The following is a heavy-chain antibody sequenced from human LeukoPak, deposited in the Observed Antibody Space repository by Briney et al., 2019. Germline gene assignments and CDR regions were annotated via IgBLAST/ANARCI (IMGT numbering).Heavy chain of an antibody. Sequence: AGGSLRLSCAASGFTFSSYAMHWVRQAPGKGLEWVAVISYDGSNKYYADSVKGRFTISRDNSKNTLYLQMNSLRAEDTAVYYCARDFNQGNYYFDYWGQGTLVTVSS. D-gene: IGHD1-14*01. CDR3: ARDFNQGNYYFDY. CDR1: GFTFSSYA. CDR2: ISYDGSNK. J-gene: IGHJ4*02. V-gene: IGHV3-30-3*01.